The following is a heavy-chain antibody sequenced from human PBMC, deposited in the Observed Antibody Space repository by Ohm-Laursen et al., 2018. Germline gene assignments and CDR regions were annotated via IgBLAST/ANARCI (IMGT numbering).Heavy chain of an antibody. J-gene: IGHJ4*02. V-gene: IGHV4-38-2*02. CDR1: GDSISSGYY. Sequence: PSQTLSLTCAVSGDSISSGYYWAWIRQPPGGGLEYIGGIHHTGTTYHTPSLKSRLSISVDAAKNHFSLKLRSLTAADTAKYFCAGDRAGSFDYWGQGIRVIVSS. D-gene: IGHD3-10*01. CDR2: IHHTGTT. CDR3: AGDRAGSFDY.